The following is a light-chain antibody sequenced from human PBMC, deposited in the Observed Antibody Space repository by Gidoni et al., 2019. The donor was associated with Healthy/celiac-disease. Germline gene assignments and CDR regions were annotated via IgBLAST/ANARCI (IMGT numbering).Light chain of an antibody. V-gene: IGKV3-20*01. CDR1: QSVSSNY. CDR3: QQYGSSPFT. J-gene: IGKJ3*01. Sequence: ELVLTQSPGTLSLSPGERATLACRASQSVSSNYLAWYQQRLGQAPRLLMYGTSSRATGIPDRFSGSGSGTDFTLTISRLEPEDFAVYYCQQYGSSPFTFGPGTKVDIK. CDR2: GTS.